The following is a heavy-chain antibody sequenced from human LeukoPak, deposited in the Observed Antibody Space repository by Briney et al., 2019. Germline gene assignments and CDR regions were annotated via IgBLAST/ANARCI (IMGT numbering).Heavy chain of an antibody. V-gene: IGHV1-69*04. D-gene: IGHD6-13*01. CDR3: ARYDSSSWYGWFDP. Sequence: GASVKVSCKASGGTFSSYAISWVRQAPGQGLEWMGRIIPILGIANYAQKFQGRVTITADKSTSTAYMELSSLRSEDTAVYYCARYDSSSWYGWFDPWGQGTLVTVSS. CDR1: GGTFSSYA. CDR2: IIPILGIA. J-gene: IGHJ5*02.